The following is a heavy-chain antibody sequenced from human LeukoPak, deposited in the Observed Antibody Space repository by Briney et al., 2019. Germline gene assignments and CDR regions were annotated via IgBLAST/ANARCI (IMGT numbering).Heavy chain of an antibody. J-gene: IGHJ6*03. D-gene: IGHD3-10*01. CDR2: IYTSGST. Sequence: SETLSLTCAVSGGSISSYYWSWIRQPAGKGLEWVGRIYTSGSTNYNPSSKSRVTMLVDTSKNQFSLKLSSVTAADTAVYYCAREGKYYYGSGSWDYYYYMDVWGKGTTVTISS. V-gene: IGHV4-4*07. CDR3: AREGKYYYGSGSWDYYYYMDV. CDR1: GGSISSYY.